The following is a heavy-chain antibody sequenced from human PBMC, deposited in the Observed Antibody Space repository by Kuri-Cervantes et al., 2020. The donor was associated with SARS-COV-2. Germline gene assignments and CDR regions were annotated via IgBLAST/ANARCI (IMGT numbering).Heavy chain of an antibody. CDR2: IIPIIGTA. V-gene: IGHV1-69*05. D-gene: IGHD6-6*01. J-gene: IGHJ4*02. CDR1: GYTSSSYA. CDR3: ATYSSSCWHFDY. Sequence: SVKVSCKASGYTSSSYAISWVRQAPGQGLEWMGGIIPIIGTANYAQKFQGRVTITTDESTSTAYMELSSLRSEDTAVYYCATYSSSCWHFDYWGQGTLVTVSS.